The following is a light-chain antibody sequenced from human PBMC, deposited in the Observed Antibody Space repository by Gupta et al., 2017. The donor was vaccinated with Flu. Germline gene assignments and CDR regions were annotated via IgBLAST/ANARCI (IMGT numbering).Light chain of an antibody. J-gene: IGLJ3*02. CDR2: MNN. Sequence: QSVLTQPPSASGTPGQRVTISCSGSSSNIGSNYVYWYQQLPGTAPKLLIYMNNQRPSGVPDRFSGSTSGTSASLAISGLRSEDEADYYCAAWDDSLSGWVFGGGTKLTVL. CDR1: SSNIGSNY. CDR3: AAWDDSLSGWV. V-gene: IGLV1-47*01.